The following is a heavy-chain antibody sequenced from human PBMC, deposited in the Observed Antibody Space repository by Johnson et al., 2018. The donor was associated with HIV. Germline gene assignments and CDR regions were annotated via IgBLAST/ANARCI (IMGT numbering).Heavy chain of an antibody. CDR1: GFTFSVFA. Sequence: QVQLVESGGGVVQPGRSLRLSCAASGFTFSVFAMHWVRLAPGKGLEWVAVISYDGSNRHYADSVKGRFTISRDNSQDTLYLQMNSLRAEDTSVYYCVRELTYPKYSSSPYDAFDIWGQGTMVTVSS. CDR2: ISYDGSNR. CDR3: VRELTYPKYSSSPYDAFDI. D-gene: IGHD6-6*01. V-gene: IGHV3-30*04. J-gene: IGHJ3*02.